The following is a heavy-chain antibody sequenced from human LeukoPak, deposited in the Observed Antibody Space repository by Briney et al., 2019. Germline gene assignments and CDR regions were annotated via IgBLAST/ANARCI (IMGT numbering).Heavy chain of an antibody. D-gene: IGHD2-21*01. CDR3: ARAIPGDAFDI. V-gene: IGHV1-8*02. Sequence: GSSVKVSCKASGGTFSSYAINWVRQATGQGLEWMGWMNPNSGNTGYAQKFQGRVTMTRNTSISTAYMELSSLRSEDTAVYYCARAIPGDAFDIWGQGTMVTVSS. J-gene: IGHJ3*02. CDR2: MNPNSGNT. CDR1: GGTFSSYA.